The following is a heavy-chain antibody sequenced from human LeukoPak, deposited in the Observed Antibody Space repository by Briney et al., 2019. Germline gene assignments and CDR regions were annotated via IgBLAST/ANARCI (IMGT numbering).Heavy chain of an antibody. J-gene: IGHJ6*03. D-gene: IGHD3-22*01. CDR1: GYTFTGYY. V-gene: IGHV1-18*04. CDR2: ISGYNGNT. Sequence: ASVKVSCKASGYTFTGYYMHWVRQAPGQGLEWMGWISGYNGNTKYAQKFQGRVTMTTDTSTSTAYMELKSLRSDDTAVYYCARGPGGRSGYHPLEDYYYYYYMDVWGKGTKVTVSS. CDR3: ARGPGGRSGYHPLEDYYYYYYMDV.